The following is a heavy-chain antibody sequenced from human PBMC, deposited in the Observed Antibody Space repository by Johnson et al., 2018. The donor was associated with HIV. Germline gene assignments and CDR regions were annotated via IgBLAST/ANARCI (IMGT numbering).Heavy chain of an antibody. J-gene: IGHJ3*02. V-gene: IGHV3-53*01. CDR1: GFTVSSNY. CDR2: IYSGGRT. Sequence: VQLVESGGGLIQPGGSLRLSCAASGFTVSSNYMSWVRQAPGKGLEWVSVIYSGGRTYYADSVKGRFTISRDNSKKTLYLQMNSLRAEDTALYYCARDISSGYHAFDIWGQGTMVTVSS. CDR3: ARDISSGYHAFDI. D-gene: IGHD3-22*01.